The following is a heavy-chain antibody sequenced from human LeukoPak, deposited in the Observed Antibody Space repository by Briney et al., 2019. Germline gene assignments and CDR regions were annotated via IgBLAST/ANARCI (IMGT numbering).Heavy chain of an antibody. CDR3: AREDPSGPAGYFDY. CDR2: FYTSGNT. CDR1: GASISSYY. J-gene: IGHJ4*02. D-gene: IGHD6-19*01. Sequence: SETLSLTCTVPGASISSYYWSWIRQPAGKGLEWIGRFYTSGNTNYNPSLKSRVTISIDNSKNQFSLKLSSVTAADTAVYYCAREDPSGPAGYFDYWGQGTLVTVSS. V-gene: IGHV4-4*07.